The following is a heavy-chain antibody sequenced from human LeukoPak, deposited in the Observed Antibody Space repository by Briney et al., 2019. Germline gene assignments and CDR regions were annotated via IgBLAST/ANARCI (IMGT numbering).Heavy chain of an antibody. J-gene: IGHJ4*02. V-gene: IGHV3-74*01. Sequence: VGSLRLSCAASGFTFSNNWMHWVRQAPGKGLVWVSRISRDGSSTSYADSVKGRFTISRDNAKNTLYLQMNTLRAEDTAVYYCARDCSDTGCYNTAFDYWGQGTLVTVSS. CDR2: ISRDGSST. D-gene: IGHD2-2*02. CDR1: GFTFSNNW. CDR3: ARDCSDTGCYNTAFDY.